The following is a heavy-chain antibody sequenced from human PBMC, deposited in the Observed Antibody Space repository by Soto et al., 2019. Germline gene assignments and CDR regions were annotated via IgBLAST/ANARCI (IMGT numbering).Heavy chain of an antibody. Sequence: PSETLSLTCAVYGGSFSGYYWSWIRQPPGKGLEWIGEINHSGSTNYNPSLKSRVTISVDTSKNQFSLKLSSVTAADTAVYYCARGLRYFDPHLDYWGQGTLVTVSS. D-gene: IGHD3-9*01. J-gene: IGHJ4*02. CDR2: INHSGST. CDR3: ARGLRYFDPHLDY. V-gene: IGHV4-34*01. CDR1: GGSFSGYY.